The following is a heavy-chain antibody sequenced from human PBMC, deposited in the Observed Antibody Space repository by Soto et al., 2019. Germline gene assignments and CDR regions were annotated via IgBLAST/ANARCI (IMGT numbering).Heavy chain of an antibody. J-gene: IGHJ4*02. CDR3: AKIYSGYDLDY. CDR1: GFTFSSYG. D-gene: IGHD5-12*01. Sequence: QVQLVESGGGVVQPGRSLRLSCAASGFTFSSYGMHWVRQAPGKGLEWVAVISYDGSNKYYADSVKGRFTISRDNSKNTLYLQMNRLRAEDTAVYYCAKIYSGYDLDYWGQGTLVTVSS. V-gene: IGHV3-30*18. CDR2: ISYDGSNK.